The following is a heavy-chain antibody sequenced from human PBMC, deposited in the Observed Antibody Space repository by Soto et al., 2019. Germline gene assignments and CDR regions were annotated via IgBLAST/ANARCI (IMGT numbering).Heavy chain of an antibody. J-gene: IGHJ4*02. D-gene: IGHD6-13*01. CDR1: GFTFSTYA. Sequence: EVQLLESGGGLVQPGGSLRLSCADSGFTFSTYAMTWVRQAPGKGLNWVAMVSGRGSSSYYADSVKGRFTISRDNSKNTLYLNRARLGAEDVCFYSGANGTSWGRFDYWGQGTLVTVSS. CDR3: ANGTSWGRFDY. CDR2: VSGRGSSS. V-gene: IGHV3-23*01.